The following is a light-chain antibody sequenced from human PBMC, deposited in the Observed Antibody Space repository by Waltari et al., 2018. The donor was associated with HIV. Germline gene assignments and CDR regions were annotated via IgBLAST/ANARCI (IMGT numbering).Light chain of an antibody. CDR2: EVS. CDR3: MSYTGHNRWV. Sequence: QSALTQPPSASGSPGQSLTISCTGTIGDVGGYDYVSWYQQHPGKAPKLLIYEVSQRPSGVPARFDGSKSGSAASLTVSGLQAEDEADYHCMSYTGHNRWVFGGGTKLTVL. V-gene: IGLV2-8*01. CDR1: IGDVGGYDY. J-gene: IGLJ3*02.